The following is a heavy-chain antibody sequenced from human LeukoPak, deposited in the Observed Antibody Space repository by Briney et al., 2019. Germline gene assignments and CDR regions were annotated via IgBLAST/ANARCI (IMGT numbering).Heavy chain of an antibody. CDR2: ISGSGGST. V-gene: IGHV3-23*01. CDR1: GFTFSSYA. J-gene: IGHJ6*02. D-gene: IGHD4-17*01. Sequence: GGSLRLSCAASGFTFSSYAMSWVRQAPGKGLEWVSAISGSGGSTYYADSVKGRFTISRDNSKNTLYPQMNSLRAEDTAVYYCAKVGHGDYVYYYYGMDVWGQGTTVTVSS. CDR3: AKVGHGDYVYYYYGMDV.